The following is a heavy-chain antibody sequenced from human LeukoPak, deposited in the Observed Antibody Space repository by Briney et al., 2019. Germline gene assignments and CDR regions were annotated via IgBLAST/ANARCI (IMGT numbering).Heavy chain of an antibody. CDR1: GGSISSYY. CDR3: ASFTRAWGPYRY. CDR2: IYYSGST. D-gene: IGHD3-16*02. Sequence: SETLSLTCTVSGGSISSYYWSWIRQPPGKGLEWIGYIYYSGSTNYNPSLKSRVTISVDTSKNQFSLKLSSVTAADTAVYYCASFTRAWGPYRYWGQGTLVTVSS. V-gene: IGHV4-59*12. J-gene: IGHJ4*02.